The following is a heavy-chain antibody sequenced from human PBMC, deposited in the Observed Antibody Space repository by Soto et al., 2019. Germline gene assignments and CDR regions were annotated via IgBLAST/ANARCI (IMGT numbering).Heavy chain of an antibody. CDR1: GFTFSSHD. D-gene: IGHD2-8*02. V-gene: IGHV3-13*01. J-gene: IGHJ6*02. CDR2: IGTAGDT. CDR3: ARDSGYYAMDV. Sequence: PGGSLRLSCEASGFTFSSHDMHWVRQATGKGLEWVPTIGTAGDTYYPGSVKGRFTISRENAKNALYLQMDSLRVGDTAVYYCARDSGYYAMDVWGQGTTVTVSS.